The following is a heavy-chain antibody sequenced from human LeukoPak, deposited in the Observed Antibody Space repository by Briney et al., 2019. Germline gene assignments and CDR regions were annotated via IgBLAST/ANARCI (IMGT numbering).Heavy chain of an antibody. D-gene: IGHD3-10*01. CDR3: ARDNYYYGSGFNTWFDS. Sequence: NRGESLKISCKGSGYTFTNYWIGWVRQMPGKGLEWMGIIYPGDSDTRYSPSFQGQVTISADKSISTAYLQWSSLKASDTAIYYCARDNYYYGSGFNTWFDSWGQGTLVTVSS. CDR2: IYPGDSDT. CDR1: GYTFTNYW. J-gene: IGHJ5*01. V-gene: IGHV5-51*01.